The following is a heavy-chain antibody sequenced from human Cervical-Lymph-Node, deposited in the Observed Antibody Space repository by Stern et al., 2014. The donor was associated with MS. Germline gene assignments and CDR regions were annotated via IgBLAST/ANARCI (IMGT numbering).Heavy chain of an antibody. V-gene: IGHV3-21*01. D-gene: IGHD4-17*01. J-gene: IGHJ4*02. CDR3: ARGPTVTTGLCQY. CDR2: IGATSSYI. Sequence: VQLVQSGGVLVKPGGSLRLSCAASGFTFSSYSMNWVRQAPGQGLEWVSSIGATSSYISYADSVKGRFTISRDNAKTSLYLQMNSLRAEDTAVYYCARGPTVTTGLCQYWGQGTLVTVSS. CDR1: GFTFSSYS.